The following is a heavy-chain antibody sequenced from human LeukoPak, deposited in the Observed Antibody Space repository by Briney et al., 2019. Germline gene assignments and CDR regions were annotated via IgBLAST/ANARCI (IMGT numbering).Heavy chain of an antibody. D-gene: IGHD2-2*01. V-gene: IGHV3-23*01. Sequence: GGSLRLSCAASGFSVSNYVMNWVRQAPGKGLEWVSGISASSINTYYAEFVKGRFTISRDISMNTLNLQMNTLRAEDTAVYYCVHVPVSAQWYFALWGRGTLVTVSS. J-gene: IGHJ2*01. CDR1: GFSVSNYV. CDR3: VHVPVSAQWYFAL. CDR2: ISASSINT.